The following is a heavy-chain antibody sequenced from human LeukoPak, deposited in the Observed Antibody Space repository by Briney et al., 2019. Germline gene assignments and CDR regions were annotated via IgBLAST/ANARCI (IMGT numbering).Heavy chain of an antibody. J-gene: IGHJ6*03. V-gene: IGHV3-23*01. CDR2: ISSTGGTT. CDR3: AKNGDRGAYCTGGTCYPYFYYYMDV. CDR1: GFTFSSYA. Sequence: GESLRLSCAASGFTFSSYAMHWVRQAPGKGLEWVSSISSTGGTTYYADSVKGRFTISRDNSKNTLYLQMNSLRAEDTAIYYCAKNGDRGAYCTGGTCYPYFYYYMDVWGKGTTVTI. D-gene: IGHD2-15*01.